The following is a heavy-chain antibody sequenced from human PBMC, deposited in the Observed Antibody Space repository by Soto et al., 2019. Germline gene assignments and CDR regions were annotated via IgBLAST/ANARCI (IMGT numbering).Heavy chain of an antibody. Sequence: QVQLVQSGAEVKKPGASVRVSCKSSGYTFTTFGINWVRQAPGQGLEWMGWISAYNGNTKFAQKFQGRVTMSTDTSTSTAYMALRSLRSDDTAVYYCARDLIAARPGWFDPWCQGTQVTVS. J-gene: IGHJ5*02. CDR2: ISAYNGNT. CDR1: GYTFTTFG. V-gene: IGHV1-18*01. D-gene: IGHD6-6*01. CDR3: ARDLIAARPGWFDP.